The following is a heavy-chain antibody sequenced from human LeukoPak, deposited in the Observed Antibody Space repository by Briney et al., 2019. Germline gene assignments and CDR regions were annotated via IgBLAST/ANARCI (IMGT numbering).Heavy chain of an antibody. V-gene: IGHV4-4*02. CDR3: ARPRGYNYGNDAFDI. CDR2: IYHTGST. J-gene: IGHJ3*02. Sequence: SGTLSLTCAVSGASITSGNWWIWVRQPPGKGLEWIGEIYHTGSTNYNPSLKSRVTISVDKSKNQFSLKLSSVTAADTAVYYCARPRGYNYGNDAFDIWGQGTMVTVSS. D-gene: IGHD5-18*01. CDR1: GASITSGNW.